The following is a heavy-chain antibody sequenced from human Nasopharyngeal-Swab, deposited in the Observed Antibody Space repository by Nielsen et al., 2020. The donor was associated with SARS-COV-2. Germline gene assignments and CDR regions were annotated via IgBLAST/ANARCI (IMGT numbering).Heavy chain of an antibody. V-gene: IGHV1-46*01. J-gene: IGHJ5*02. D-gene: IGHD2-15*01. CDR3: ARGGDPREVVAATDCFDP. Sequence: ASVKVSCKASGGTFSRHSISWVRQAPGQGLEWMGIINPGGGSARYSQNFQGRVTMTRDTSTSTVYMELSSLRSEDTAVYYCARGGDPREVVAATDCFDPWGQGTLVTVSS. CDR1: GGTFSRHS. CDR2: INPGGGSA.